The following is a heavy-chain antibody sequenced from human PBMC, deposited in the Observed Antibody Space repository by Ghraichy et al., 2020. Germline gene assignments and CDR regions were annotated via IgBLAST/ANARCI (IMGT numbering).Heavy chain of an antibody. V-gene: IGHV4-34*01. CDR1: GGSFSGYY. Sequence: TLNISCAVYGGSFSGYYWSWIRQPPGKGLEWIGEINHSGSTNYNPSLKSRVTISVDTSKNQFSLKLSSVTAADTAVYYCARGQLRITMVRGVISWFDPWGQGTLVTVSS. J-gene: IGHJ5*02. CDR2: INHSGST. CDR3: ARGQLRITMVRGVISWFDP. D-gene: IGHD3-10*01.